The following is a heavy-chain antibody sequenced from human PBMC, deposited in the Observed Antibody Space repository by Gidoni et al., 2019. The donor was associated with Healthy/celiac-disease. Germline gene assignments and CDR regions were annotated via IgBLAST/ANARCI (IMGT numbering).Heavy chain of an antibody. V-gene: IGHV4-34*01. Sequence: QVQLQQWGAGRLKPSEPLSLTCAVYGGSFSGYCWSWIRQPPGKGLEWIGEINHSGSTNYNPSLKCRVTISVDTSKNQFSLKLGSVTAAYTAVYYCARGRISVSDYWGQGTLVTVSS. CDR2: INHSGST. CDR1: GGSFSGYC. CDR3: ARGRISVSDY. D-gene: IGHD1-20*01. J-gene: IGHJ4*02.